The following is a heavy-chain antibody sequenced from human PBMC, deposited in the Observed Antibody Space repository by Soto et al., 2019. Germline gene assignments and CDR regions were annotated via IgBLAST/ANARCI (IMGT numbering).Heavy chain of an antibody. CDR3: ARTEGEYCSSTSCYVYYYYGMDX. V-gene: IGHV3-21*01. Sequence: GGSLRLSFAASGFTFSSCSMNWVRQAPGKGLEWVGSISSSSSYIYYEDSVKVRFTISRDNAKNSLYLQMNSLRAEDTAVYYCARTEGEYCSSTSCYVYYYYGMDXWGQVTTFTVS. D-gene: IGHD2-2*01. J-gene: IGHJ6*02. CDR1: GFTFSSCS. CDR2: ISSSSSYI.